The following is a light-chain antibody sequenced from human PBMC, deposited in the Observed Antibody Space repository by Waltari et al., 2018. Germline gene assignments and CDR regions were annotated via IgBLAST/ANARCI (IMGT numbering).Light chain of an antibody. Sequence: QSALTQPPSASGSPGQSVTISCTGTRSDVGAYNYVSWYQQHPGKAPKLVIYEVTKRPSGVPARFSGSKSGYAASLTGSGLQAEDEADYYCTSYAGSNNWIFGGGTKVTVL. CDR3: TSYAGSNNWI. CDR2: EVT. CDR1: RSDVGAYNY. V-gene: IGLV2-8*01. J-gene: IGLJ2*01.